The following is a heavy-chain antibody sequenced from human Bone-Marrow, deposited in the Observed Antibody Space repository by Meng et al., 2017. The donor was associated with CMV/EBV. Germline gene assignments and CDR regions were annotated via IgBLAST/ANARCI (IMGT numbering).Heavy chain of an antibody. Sequence: GESLKISCAASGFTFSSYAMSWVRQAPGKGLEWVSVIYSGGSSTYYADSVKGRFTISRDNSKNTLYLQMNSLRAADTAVYYCARRLPGGWFDPWGQGTLVTVSS. CDR1: GFTFSSYA. CDR2: IYSGGSST. CDR3: ARRLPGGWFDP. J-gene: IGHJ5*02. V-gene: IGHV3-23*03. D-gene: IGHD1-14*01.